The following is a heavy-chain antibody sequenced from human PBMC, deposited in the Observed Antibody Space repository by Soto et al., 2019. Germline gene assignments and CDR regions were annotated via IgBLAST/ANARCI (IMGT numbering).Heavy chain of an antibody. V-gene: IGHV1-3*01. CDR3: AREELAAAGTSAYYYGMDV. CDR2: INAGNGNT. CDR1: GYTFTNYA. J-gene: IGHJ6*02. D-gene: IGHD6-13*01. Sequence: ASVKVSCKASGYTFTNYAMHWVRQAPGQRLEWMGWINAGNGNTKYSQKFQGRVTITRDTSASTAYMELSSLRSDDTAVYYCAREELAAAGTSAYYYGMDVWGQGTTVTVSS.